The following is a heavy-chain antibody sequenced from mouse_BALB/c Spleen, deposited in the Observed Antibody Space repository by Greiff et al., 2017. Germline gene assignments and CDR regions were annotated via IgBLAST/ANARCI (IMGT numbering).Heavy chain of an antibody. D-gene: IGHD1-2*01. CDR3: ARHGVYGYDYLDY. CDR1: GFTFSSYG. Sequence: EVQLQESGGDLVKPGGSLKLSCAASGFTFSSYGMSWVRQTPDKRLEWVATISSGGSYTYYPDSVKGRFTISRDNAKNTMYLQMSSLKSEDTAMYYCARHGVYGYDYLDYWGQGTTLTVSS. J-gene: IGHJ2*01. V-gene: IGHV5-6*01. CDR2: ISSGGSYT.